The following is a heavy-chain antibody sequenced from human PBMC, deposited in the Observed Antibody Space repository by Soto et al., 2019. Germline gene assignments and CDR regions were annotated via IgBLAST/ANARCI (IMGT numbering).Heavy chain of an antibody. CDR1: GGSISSGGYS. CDR3: ARMEGARYFDY. V-gene: IGHV4-30-2*01. CDR2: IYHSGST. J-gene: IGHJ4*02. D-gene: IGHD1-26*01. Sequence: SETLSLTCAVSGGSISSGGYSWSWIRQPPGKGLEWIGYIYHSGSTYYNPSLKSRVTISVDRSKNQFSLKLSSVTAADTAVYYCARMEGARYFDYWGQGTLVTVSS.